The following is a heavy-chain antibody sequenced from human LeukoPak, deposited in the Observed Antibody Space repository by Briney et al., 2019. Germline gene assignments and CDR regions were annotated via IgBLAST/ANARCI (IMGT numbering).Heavy chain of an antibody. Sequence: GGSLRLSCAASGYTFTGYYMHWVRQAPGQGLEWMGWINPNSGGTNYAQKFQGRVTMTRDTSISTAYMELSRLRSDDTAVYYCARDQSVVLRFLEWLLDYWGQGTLVTVSS. D-gene: IGHD3-3*01. CDR1: GYTFTGYY. CDR2: INPNSGGT. V-gene: IGHV1-2*02. J-gene: IGHJ4*02. CDR3: ARDQSVVLRFLEWLLDY.